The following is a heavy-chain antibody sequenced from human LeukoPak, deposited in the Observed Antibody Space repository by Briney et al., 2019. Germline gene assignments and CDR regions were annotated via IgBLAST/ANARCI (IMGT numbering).Heavy chain of an antibody. Sequence: GGSLRLSCAASGFTFSSYAMSWVRQAPGKGLEWVSAISGSGGSTYCADSVKGRFTISRDNSKNTLYLQMNSLRAEDTAVYYCAKGGGSTYYFDYWGQGTLVTVSS. CDR3: AKGGGSTYYFDY. D-gene: IGHD1-26*01. CDR1: GFTFSSYA. V-gene: IGHV3-23*01. CDR2: ISGSGGST. J-gene: IGHJ4*02.